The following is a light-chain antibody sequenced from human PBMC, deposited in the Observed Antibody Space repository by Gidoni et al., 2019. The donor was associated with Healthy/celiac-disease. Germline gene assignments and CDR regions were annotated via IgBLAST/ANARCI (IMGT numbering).Light chain of an antibody. J-gene: IGKJ5*01. V-gene: IGKV3-20*01. Sequence: EIVLTHSPGTLSLSPGERATLSCRASQSVSSSYLAWYQQKPGQAHRLLIYGASSRATGIQERFSGSGSGTDFTLTISRLEPEDFAVYYCKQYGSSLITFGQGTRLEIK. CDR3: KQYGSSLIT. CDR1: QSVSSSY. CDR2: GAS.